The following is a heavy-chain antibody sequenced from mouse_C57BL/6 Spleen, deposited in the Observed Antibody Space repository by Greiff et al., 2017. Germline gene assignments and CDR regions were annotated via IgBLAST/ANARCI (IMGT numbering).Heavy chain of an antibody. V-gene: IGHV1-15*01. D-gene: IGHD1-1*01. Sequence: LVESGAELVRPGASVTLSCKASGYTFTDYEMHWVKQTPVHGLEWIGAIDPETGGTAYNQKFKGKAILTADKSSSTAYMELRSLTSEDSAVYYCTRRPITTVVEPLDYWGQGTTLTVSS. CDR3: TRRPITTVVEPLDY. CDR1: GYTFTDYE. CDR2: IDPETGGT. J-gene: IGHJ2*01.